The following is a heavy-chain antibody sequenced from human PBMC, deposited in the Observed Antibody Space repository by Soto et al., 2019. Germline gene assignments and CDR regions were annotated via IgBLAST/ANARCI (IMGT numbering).Heavy chain of an antibody. J-gene: IGHJ5*02. CDR3: ARMESFGSLNWFDP. CDR1: GYTFTNND. CDR2: MNPGSGDT. V-gene: IGHV1-8*01. D-gene: IGHD5-18*01. Sequence: ASVKVSCKASGYTFTNNDVTWVRQATGQGLEWMGWMNPGSGDTGYAQKFQGRVTMTRDISIATAYMELTGLTSEDTAIYYCARMESFGSLNWFDPWGQGTLVTVSS.